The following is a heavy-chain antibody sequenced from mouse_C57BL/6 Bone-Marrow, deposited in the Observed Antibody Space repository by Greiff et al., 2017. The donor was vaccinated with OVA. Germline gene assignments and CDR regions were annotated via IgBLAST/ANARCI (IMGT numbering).Heavy chain of an antibody. CDR3: ARWIYDGYH. D-gene: IGHD2-3*01. J-gene: IGHJ2*01. Sequence: EVMLQQSGPELVKPGASVKISCKASGYTFTDYYMNWVKQSHGKSLEWIGDINPNNGGTSYNQKFKGKATLTVDKSSSTAYMELRSLTSEDSAVYYCARWIYDGYHWGQGTTLTVSS. V-gene: IGHV1-26*01. CDR1: GYTFTDYY. CDR2: INPNNGGT.